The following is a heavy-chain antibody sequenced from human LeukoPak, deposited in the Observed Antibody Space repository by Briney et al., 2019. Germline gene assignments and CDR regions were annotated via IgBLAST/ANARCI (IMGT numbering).Heavy chain of an antibody. CDR1: GFTFSTYG. V-gene: IGHV3-23*01. CDR3: ARGVAGYSSGWYGGSYSAY. J-gene: IGHJ4*02. CDR2: VNKSGDNA. Sequence: PGGSLRLSCAASGFTFSTYGMTWVRQVPRKGLEWVSVVNKSGDNAYYADSVKGRFTNFRDNSKNTLYLQMNSLRAEDTAVYYCARGVAGYSSGWYGGSYSAYWGQGTLVTVSS. D-gene: IGHD6-19*01.